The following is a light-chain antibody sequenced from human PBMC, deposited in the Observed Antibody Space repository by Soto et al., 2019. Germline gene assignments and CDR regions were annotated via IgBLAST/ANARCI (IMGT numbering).Light chain of an antibody. V-gene: IGKV1-9*01. J-gene: IGKJ1*01. CDR1: QGINSY. CDR3: QHYNSYSEA. Sequence: DIQMTQSPSTLSASVGDRVTVTCRASQGINSYLAWYQQKPGKAPKLLIYTASTLQSGVPSRFSGSGSGTEFTLTITSLQPDDFATYYCQHYNSYSEAFGQGTKVDI. CDR2: TAS.